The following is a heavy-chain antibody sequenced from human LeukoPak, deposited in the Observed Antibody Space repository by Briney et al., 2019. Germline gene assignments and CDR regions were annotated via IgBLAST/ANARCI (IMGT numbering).Heavy chain of an antibody. CDR2: ISGYNGNT. D-gene: IGHD5-18*01. V-gene: IGHV1-18*01. J-gene: IGHJ1*01. CDR3: APDPTAPDH. Sequence: GASVKVSCKTSGYSSTNYGISWVRQAPGQGLEWMGWISGYNGNTNYAQKFQGRVNMTTDTSTSTAYMELRSLRSDDTSVYYCAPDPTAPDHWGQGPLVPVPS. CDR1: GYSSTNYG.